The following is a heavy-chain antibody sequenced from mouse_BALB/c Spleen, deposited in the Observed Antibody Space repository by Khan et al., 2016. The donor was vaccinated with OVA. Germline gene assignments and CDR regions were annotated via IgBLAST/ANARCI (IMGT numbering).Heavy chain of an antibody. D-gene: IGHD2-4*01. CDR1: GFSLTNYG. Sequence: QVQLKESGPGLVAPSQSLSITCTISGFSLTNYGVHWVRQPPGKGLEWLGVIWTDGSTTYNSALKSRLTITKDNSKSQVFLKMNSLQTDDTAMYCCARQPYYHYNVMDYWGQGTSVTVSS. J-gene: IGHJ4*01. V-gene: IGHV2-6-1*01. CDR2: IWTDGST. CDR3: ARQPYYHYNVMDY.